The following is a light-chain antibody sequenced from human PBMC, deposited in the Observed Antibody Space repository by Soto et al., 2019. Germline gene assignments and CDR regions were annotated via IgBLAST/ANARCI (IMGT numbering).Light chain of an antibody. J-gene: IGKJ1*01. CDR2: GAS. Sequence: EIVLTQSPGTLSLSPGERATLSCRASQSVSSTYLAWYQHRPGQAPRLLIYGASSRATGIPDRFSGSGSGTDFTLIISRLEPEDFAVYYWQQYGNSFVGFGQGTKVEIK. CDR1: QSVSSTY. V-gene: IGKV3-20*01. CDR3: QQYGNSFVG.